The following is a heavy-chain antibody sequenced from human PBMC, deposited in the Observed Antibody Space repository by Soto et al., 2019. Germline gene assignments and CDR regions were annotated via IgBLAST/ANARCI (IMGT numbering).Heavy chain of an antibody. Sequence: QVHLVQSGAEVKRPGSSVRVSCRASGSTFYTYAFTWVRQAPGQGLEWMGGITPMIGTTKYAQKFHGRVTFSADESASTAYMELSKLRSYDTAVYYCARDVSVMTSVFGFWGQGTLITVSS. J-gene: IGHJ4*02. CDR1: GSTFYTYA. D-gene: IGHD3-10*01. V-gene: IGHV1-69*01. CDR3: ARDVSVMTSVFGF. CDR2: ITPMIGTT.